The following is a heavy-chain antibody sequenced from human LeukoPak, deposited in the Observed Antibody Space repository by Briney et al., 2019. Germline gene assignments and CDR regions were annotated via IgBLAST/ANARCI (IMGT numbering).Heavy chain of an antibody. CDR2: IYYSGST. Sequence: SETLSLTCTVSGGSFSTSSYYWGCIRQPPGKGLEWIGSIYYSGSTYYSPSLKSRVTISVDTSNNQFSLRLSSVTAADTAVYYCARAKAAAGQYYFDYWGQGTLVTVSS. CDR1: GGSFSTSSYY. D-gene: IGHD6-13*01. J-gene: IGHJ4*02. CDR3: ARAKAAAGQYYFDY. V-gene: IGHV4-39*02.